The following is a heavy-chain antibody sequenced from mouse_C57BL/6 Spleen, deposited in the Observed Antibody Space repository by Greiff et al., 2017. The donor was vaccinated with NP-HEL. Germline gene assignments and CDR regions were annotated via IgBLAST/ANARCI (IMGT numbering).Heavy chain of an antibody. CDR1: GYAFSSSW. V-gene: IGHV1-82*01. J-gene: IGHJ2*01. D-gene: IGHD1-1*01. CDR3: ARDDYYSSSYFDY. Sequence: QVQLQQSGPELVKPGASVKISCKASGYAFSSSWMNWVKQRPGKGLEWIGRIYPGDGDTNYNGKFKGKATLTADKSSSTAYMQLSSLTSEDSAVYCCARDDYYSSSYFDYWGQGTTLTVSS. CDR2: IYPGDGDT.